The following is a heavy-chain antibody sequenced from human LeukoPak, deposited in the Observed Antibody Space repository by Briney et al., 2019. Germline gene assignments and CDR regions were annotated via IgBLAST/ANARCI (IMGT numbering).Heavy chain of an antibody. Sequence: ASVKVFCKASGNTFTTYDFNWVRQAPGQGFEWMGWMNPKTGRTGFAQKFRGRFTMTRNISINTAYLEVTNLRFEDTALYYCVTGVPWDWGQGSLITVSS. CDR3: VTGVPWD. CDR1: GNTFTTYD. V-gene: IGHV1-8*01. D-gene: IGHD1-26*01. J-gene: IGHJ4*02. CDR2: MNPKTGRT.